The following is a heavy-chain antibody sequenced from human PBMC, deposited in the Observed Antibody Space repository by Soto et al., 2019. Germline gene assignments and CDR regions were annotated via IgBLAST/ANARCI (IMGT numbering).Heavy chain of an antibody. J-gene: IGHJ5*02. CDR1: GYTFTSYD. CDR3: AREQQVRGFEP. V-gene: IGHV1-8*01. D-gene: IGHD6-13*01. Sequence: QVQLVQSGAEVKKPGASVKVSCKASGYTFTSYDINWVRQATGQGLEWMGWMNPNSGNTGYAQKFQGRVTMTRNTSISTAYMELRSLRSEETAMHYCAREQQVRGFEPWGQGTLVTVSS. CDR2: MNPNSGNT.